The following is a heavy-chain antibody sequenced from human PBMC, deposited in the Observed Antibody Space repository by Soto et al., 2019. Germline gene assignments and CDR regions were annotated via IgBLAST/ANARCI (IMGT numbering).Heavy chain of an antibody. CDR1: GGSISSSNW. D-gene: IGHD2-21*01. CDR3: ARDVYSTYYYGMDV. V-gene: IGHV4-4*02. Sequence: SETLSLTCAVSGGSISSSNWWSWVRQPPGKGLEWIGEIYHSGSTNYNPSLKSRVTISVDKSKNQFSLKLSSVTAADTAVYYCARDVYSTYYYGMDVWGQGTTVTVSS. J-gene: IGHJ6*02. CDR2: IYHSGST.